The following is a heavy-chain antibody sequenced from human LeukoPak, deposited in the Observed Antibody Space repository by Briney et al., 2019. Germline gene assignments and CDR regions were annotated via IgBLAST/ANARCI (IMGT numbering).Heavy chain of an antibody. Sequence: SETLSLTCAVYGGSFSGYYWSWIRQPPGKGLEWIGEINHSRSTNYNPSLKSRVTISVDTSKNQFSLKLSSVTAADTAVYYCARGHCSSTSCYRVYYYYYMDVWGKGTTVTVSS. V-gene: IGHV4-34*01. D-gene: IGHD2-2*02. CDR1: GGSFSGYY. J-gene: IGHJ6*03. CDR2: INHSRST. CDR3: ARGHCSSTSCYRVYYYYYMDV.